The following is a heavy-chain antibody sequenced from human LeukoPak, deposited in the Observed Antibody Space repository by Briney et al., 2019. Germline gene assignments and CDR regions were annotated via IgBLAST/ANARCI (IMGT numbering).Heavy chain of an antibody. J-gene: IGHJ4*02. CDR1: GFTFSSYG. V-gene: IGHV3-33*01. CDR3: ARDRWQQLVSPLE. D-gene: IGHD6-13*01. Sequence: PGRSLRLPCAASGFTFSSYGMHWVRQAPGKGLEWVAVIWYDGSNKYYADSVKGRFTISRDNSKNTLYLQMTILRVEDTALYYCARDRWQQLVSPLEWGQGTLVTVSS. CDR2: IWYDGSNK.